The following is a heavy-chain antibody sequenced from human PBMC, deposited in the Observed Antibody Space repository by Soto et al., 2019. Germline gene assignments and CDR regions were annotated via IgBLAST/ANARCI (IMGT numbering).Heavy chain of an antibody. D-gene: IGHD3-10*01. CDR3: ARDLVRGVIDY. Sequence: QVQLVESGGGVVQPGRSLRLSCAASGFTFSSYGMHWVRQAPGKGLEWVAVIWYDGSNKYYADSVKGRFTISRDNSKNTLYLQMNSLRAEDTAVDYCARDLVRGVIDYWGQGTLVTVSS. CDR2: IWYDGSNK. V-gene: IGHV3-33*01. CDR1: GFTFSSYG. J-gene: IGHJ4*02.